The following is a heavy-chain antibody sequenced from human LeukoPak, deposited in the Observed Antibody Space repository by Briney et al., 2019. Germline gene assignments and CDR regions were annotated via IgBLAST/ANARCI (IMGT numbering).Heavy chain of an antibody. CDR1: GYTFTSYG. CDR2: ISAYNGNT. V-gene: IGHV1-18*01. D-gene: IGHD3-22*01. CDR3: ARDLNTYYYDSSGGYGMDV. Sequence: ASVKVSCKASGYTFTSYGISGVRQAPAQGLEWMGWISAYNGNTNYAQKLQGRVTMTTDTSTSTAYMELRSLRSDDTAVYYCARDLNTYYYDSSGGYGMDVWGQGTTVTVSS. J-gene: IGHJ6*02.